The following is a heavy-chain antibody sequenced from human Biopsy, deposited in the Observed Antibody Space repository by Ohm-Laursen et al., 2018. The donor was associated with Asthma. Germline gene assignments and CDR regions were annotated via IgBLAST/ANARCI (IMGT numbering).Heavy chain of an antibody. D-gene: IGHD3-3*01. CDR2: VSYDGGVV. V-gene: IGHV3-30*18. CDR3: AKRRGYSDLTDFDH. J-gene: IGHJ4*02. CDR1: GFSFSNFG. Sequence: SLRLSCSAPGFSFSNFGMHWVRQAPGKGLEWVAVVSYDGGVVHYADSMKGRFTISRDNAKSTLYLQMNRLRTDDTAVYFCAKRRGYSDLTDFDHWGQGTLVTVSS.